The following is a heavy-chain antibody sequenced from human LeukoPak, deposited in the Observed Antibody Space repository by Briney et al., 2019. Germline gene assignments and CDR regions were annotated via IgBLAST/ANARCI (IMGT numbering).Heavy chain of an antibody. CDR1: GYTFTNYA. D-gene: IGHD3-10*01. J-gene: IGHJ3*02. CDR2: ISAYNGNT. Sequence: RASVTVSCTASGYTFTNYAMNWVRQAPGQGLEWMGWISAYNGNTELAQKFQGRVTLATDASTSTAYVELRSLTSDDTAVYFCARGGSRSRRGDDAFDIWGQGTMVTVSS. CDR3: ARGGSRSRRGDDAFDI. V-gene: IGHV1-18*01.